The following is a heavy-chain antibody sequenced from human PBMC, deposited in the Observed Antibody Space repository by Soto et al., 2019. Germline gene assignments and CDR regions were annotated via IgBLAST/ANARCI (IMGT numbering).Heavy chain of an antibody. V-gene: IGHV4-59*08. CDR2: IYYSGST. J-gene: IGHJ6*03. CDR3: ASSGYSSGWYQVYYYMDV. CDR1: GGSISSYY. D-gene: IGHD6-19*01. Sequence: SETLSLTCTVPGGSISSYYWSWIRQPPGKGLEWIGYIYYSGSTNYNPSLKSRVTISVDTSKNQFSLKLSSVTAADTAVYYCASSGYSSGWYQVYYYMDVWGKGTTVTVSS.